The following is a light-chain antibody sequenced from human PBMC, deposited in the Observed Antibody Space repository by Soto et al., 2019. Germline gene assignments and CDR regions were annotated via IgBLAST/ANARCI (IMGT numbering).Light chain of an antibody. CDR3: QQSYSTPPLT. V-gene: IGKV1-39*01. J-gene: IGKJ4*01. CDR1: KNINTW. Sequence: DIQMTQSPSTLSASVGDRVTIACRSSKNINTWVAWYQQKPGKAPKLLIYDASSLESGVPSRFSGSGSGTDFTLTISSLQPEDFATYYCQQSYSTPPLTFGGGTKVDIK. CDR2: DAS.